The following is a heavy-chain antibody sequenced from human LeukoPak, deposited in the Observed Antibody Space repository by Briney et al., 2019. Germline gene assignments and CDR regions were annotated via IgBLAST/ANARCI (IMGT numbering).Heavy chain of an antibody. CDR2: INHSGST. J-gene: IGHJ5*02. V-gene: IGHV4-34*01. CDR3: ARHRSRVVRGVITTFDP. D-gene: IGHD3-10*01. CDR1: GGSFSGYY. Sequence: PSETLSLTCAVYGGSFSGYYWSWIRQPPGKGLEWIGEINHSGSTNYNPSLKSRVTISVDTSKNQFSLKLSSVTAADTAVYYCARHRSRVVRGVITTFDPWGQGTLVTVSS.